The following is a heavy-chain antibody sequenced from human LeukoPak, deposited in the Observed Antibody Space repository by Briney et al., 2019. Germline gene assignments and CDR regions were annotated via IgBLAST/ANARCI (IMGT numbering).Heavy chain of an antibody. Sequence: GSLRLSCAASGFTFSSYAMSWVRQPPGKGLEWIGEIDHSGSTNYNPSLKSRVTISVDTSKNQFSLKLSSVTAADTAVYYCARGLGVYAIRHPFDYWGQGTLVSVSS. CDR3: ARGLGVYAIRHPFDY. CDR2: IDHSGST. J-gene: IGHJ4*02. V-gene: IGHV4-34*01. CDR1: GFTFSSYA. D-gene: IGHD2-8*01.